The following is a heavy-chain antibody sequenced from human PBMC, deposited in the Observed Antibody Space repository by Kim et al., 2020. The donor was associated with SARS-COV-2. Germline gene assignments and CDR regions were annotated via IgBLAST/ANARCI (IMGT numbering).Heavy chain of an antibody. D-gene: IGHD6-13*01. Sequence: QKFQGRVTMTRDTSISTAYMELSRLRSDDTAVYYCARLGIAAAGYYFDYWGQGTLVTVSS. V-gene: IGHV1-2*02. J-gene: IGHJ4*02. CDR3: ARLGIAAAGYYFDY.